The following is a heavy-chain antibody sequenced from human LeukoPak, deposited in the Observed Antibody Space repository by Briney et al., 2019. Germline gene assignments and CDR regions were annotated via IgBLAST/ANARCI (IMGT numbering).Heavy chain of an antibody. Sequence: SETLSLTCTVSGGSISSGDYYWSWIRQPPGEGLEWIGYIYYSGSTYYNPSLKSRVTISVDTSKNQFSLKLSSVTAADTAVYYCARGTYYDFWSGYFQNNWFDPWGQGTLVTVSS. J-gene: IGHJ5*02. CDR3: ARGTYYDFWSGYFQNNWFDP. V-gene: IGHV4-30-4*08. D-gene: IGHD3-3*01. CDR2: IYYSGST. CDR1: GGSISSGDYY.